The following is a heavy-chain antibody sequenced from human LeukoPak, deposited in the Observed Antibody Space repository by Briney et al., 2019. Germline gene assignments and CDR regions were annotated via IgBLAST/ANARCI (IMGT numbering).Heavy chain of an antibody. CDR2: IHPKSGGT. D-gene: IGHD3-10*01. J-gene: IGHJ4*02. Sequence: ASVKVSCKASGYTFTAYYMHWVRQAPGQGLEWMGRIHPKSGGTAYAQKFQGRVTMTRDTSITTAYMELSRLRSDDTAVYYCARGKADRWFGDLDWGQGTLVTVSS. CDR3: ARGKADRWFGDLD. V-gene: IGHV1-2*06. CDR1: GYTFTAYY.